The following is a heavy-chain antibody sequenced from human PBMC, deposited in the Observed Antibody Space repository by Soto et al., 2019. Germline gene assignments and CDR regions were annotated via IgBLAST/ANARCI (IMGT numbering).Heavy chain of an antibody. D-gene: IGHD2-2*01. J-gene: IGHJ6*02. CDR2: INHSGST. V-gene: IGHV4-34*01. CDR3: ARNRYKLHVDYYGMDV. CDR1: GGSFSGYY. Sequence: PSETLSLTCAVYGGSFSGYYWSWIRQPPGKGLEWIGEINHSGSTNYNPSLKSRVTISVDTSKNQFSLKLSSVTAADTAVYYCARNRYKLHVDYYGMDVWGQGTTLTVSS.